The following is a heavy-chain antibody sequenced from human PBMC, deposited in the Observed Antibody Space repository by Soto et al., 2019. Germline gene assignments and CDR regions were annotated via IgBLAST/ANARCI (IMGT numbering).Heavy chain of an antibody. CDR1: GFTFSSYG. V-gene: IGHV3-30*18. J-gene: IGHJ5*02. D-gene: IGHD3-3*01. CDR2: ISYDGSNK. CDR3: AKGRRPNRSTIFGVVIPWFDP. Sequence: PGGSLRLSCAASGFTFSSYGMHWVRQAPGKGLEWVAVISYDGSNKYYADSVKGRFTISRDNSKNTLYLQMNSLRAEDTAVYYCAKGRRPNRSTIFGVVIPWFDPWGQGTLVTVSS.